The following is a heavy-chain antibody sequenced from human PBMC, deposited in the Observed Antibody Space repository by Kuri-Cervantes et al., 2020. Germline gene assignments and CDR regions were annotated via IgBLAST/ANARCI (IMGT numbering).Heavy chain of an antibody. CDR2: ISYDGSNK. V-gene: IGHV3-30*03. J-gene: IGHJ6*02. Sequence: GGSLRLSCAASGFTFSSYGMHWVRQAPGKGLEWVVVISYDGSNKYYADSVKGRFTISRDNAKNSLYLQMNSLRAEDTAVYYCARDRSTWDSSSWYRGLWDYYYGMDVWGQGTTVTVSS. D-gene: IGHD6-13*01. CDR3: ARDRSTWDSSSWYRGLWDYYYGMDV. CDR1: GFTFSSYG.